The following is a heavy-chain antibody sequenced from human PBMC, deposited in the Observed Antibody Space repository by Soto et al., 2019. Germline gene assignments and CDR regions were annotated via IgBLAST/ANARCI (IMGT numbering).Heavy chain of an antibody. CDR3: AKDQGNTIVGASRGFAP. D-gene: IGHD1-26*01. V-gene: IGHV3-23*01. Sequence: GYLRCSFGVSRFTFGTYAMNWVRQAPGKGLEWLSLISGSGSCTYYSDSVKGRFTISRDNSENTLYLQMNSLRAEDTAVYYCAKDQGNTIVGASRGFAPWGHGSLVPVSP. J-gene: IGHJ5*02. CDR2: ISGSGSCT. CDR1: RFTFGTYA.